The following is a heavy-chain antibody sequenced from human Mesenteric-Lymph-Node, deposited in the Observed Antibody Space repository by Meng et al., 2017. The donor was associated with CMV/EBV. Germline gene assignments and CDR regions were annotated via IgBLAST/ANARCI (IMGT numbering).Heavy chain of an antibody. D-gene: IGHD3-9*01. V-gene: IGHV1-69*01. CDR1: GDTLINYS. CDR2: IMPFFGTS. CDR3: AAQRGHDILTGYFAT. J-gene: IGHJ5*02. Sequence: SGDTLINYSFTWVRQAPGQGLDWMGGIMPFFGTSNYAERFQGRVTITADESTGTVYMQLRDVRFDDTAVYYCAAQRGHDILTGYFATWGQGSLVTVSS.